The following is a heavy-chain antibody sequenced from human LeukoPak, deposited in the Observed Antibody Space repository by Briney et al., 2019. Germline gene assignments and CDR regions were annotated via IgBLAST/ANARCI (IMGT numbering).Heavy chain of an antibody. D-gene: IGHD1-1*01. V-gene: IGHV3-23*01. CDR3: ARDTTSGMDV. CDR1: GFTFSNYA. Sequence: PGGSLRLSCAASGFTFSNYAMSWVRQAPGKGLGWVSAISGSGGSTYYADSVKGRFTISRDNSKNTLYLQMNSLRAEDTAVYYCARDTTSGMDVWGQGTTVTVSS. CDR2: ISGSGGST. J-gene: IGHJ6*02.